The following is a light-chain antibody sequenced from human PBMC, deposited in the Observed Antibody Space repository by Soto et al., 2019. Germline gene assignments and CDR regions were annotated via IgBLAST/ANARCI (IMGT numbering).Light chain of an antibody. Sequence: QSVLTQPRSVSGSPGQSVTISCTGTSSDVGVYNYVSWYQQHPGKVPKLIIYEVTNRPSGVSNRFSGSKSGNTASLTISGLQAEDEADYYCSSYTTSSTRVFGTGTKLTVL. J-gene: IGLJ1*01. CDR2: EVT. V-gene: IGLV2-14*01. CDR1: SSDVGVYNY. CDR3: SSYTTSSTRV.